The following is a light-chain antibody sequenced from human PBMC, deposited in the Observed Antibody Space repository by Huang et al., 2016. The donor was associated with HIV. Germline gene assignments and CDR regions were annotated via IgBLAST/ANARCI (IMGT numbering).Light chain of an antibody. Sequence: AIQMTQSPSSLSASVGDRVTITCRASQGITDDLAWYQQKPGKAPKRLISGASTLRSGGPSRFSGSGAGTDFTLTISSRQPEDYATYYCLQDHNYPRTFGQGTKVEI. CDR2: GAS. J-gene: IGKJ1*01. CDR1: QGITDD. V-gene: IGKV1-6*01. CDR3: LQDHNYPRT.